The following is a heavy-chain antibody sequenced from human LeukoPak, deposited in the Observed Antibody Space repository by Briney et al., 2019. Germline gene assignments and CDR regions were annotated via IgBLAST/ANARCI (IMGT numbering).Heavy chain of an antibody. CDR3: ARDASGSSTGLIDS. J-gene: IGHJ4*02. D-gene: IGHD1-26*01. V-gene: IGHV3-21*01. CDR2: ISTSSYYI. Sequence: GGSLRLSCAASGFTLRSYGMNWVRQAPGKGLEWVSYISTSSYYIYYADSVRGRFTISRDDAKNSLYLQMHSLRTEDTAVYYCARDASGSSTGLIDSWGQGTLVTVSS. CDR1: GFTLRSYG.